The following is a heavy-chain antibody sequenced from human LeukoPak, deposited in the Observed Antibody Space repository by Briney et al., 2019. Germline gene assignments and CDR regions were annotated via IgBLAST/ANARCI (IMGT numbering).Heavy chain of an antibody. CDR1: GYTFTSYG. J-gene: IGHJ4*02. CDR2: ISAYNGNT. D-gene: IGHD2-2*01. V-gene: IGHV1-18*01. Sequence: PWASVKVSCKASGYTFTSYGISWVRQAPGQGLEWMGWISAYNGNTNYAQKLQGRVTMTTDTSTSTAYMELRSLRSDDTAVYYCARDYCSSTSCLFDYWGQGTLVTVSS. CDR3: ARDYCSSTSCLFDY.